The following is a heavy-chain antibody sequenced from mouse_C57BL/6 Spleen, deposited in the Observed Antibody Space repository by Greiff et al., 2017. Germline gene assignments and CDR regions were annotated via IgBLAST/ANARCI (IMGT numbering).Heavy chain of an antibody. CDR2: IWSGGST. J-gene: IGHJ1*03. V-gene: IGHV2-2*01. CDR3: ARRGDYDQYFDV. CDR1: GFSLTSYG. D-gene: IGHD2-4*01. Sequence: VKLQESGPGLVQPSQSLSITCTVSGFSLTSYGVHWVRQSPGKGLEWLGVIWSGGSTDYNAAFISRLSISKDNSKSQVFFKMNSLQADDTAIYYCARRGDYDQYFDVWGTGTTVTVSS.